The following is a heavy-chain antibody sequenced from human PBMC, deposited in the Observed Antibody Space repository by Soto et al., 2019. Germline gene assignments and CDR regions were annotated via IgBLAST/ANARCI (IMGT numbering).Heavy chain of an antibody. CDR1: GGSISSYY. V-gene: IGHV4-59*01. D-gene: IGHD3-22*01. Sequence: PSETLSLTCTVSGGSISSYYWSWIRQPPGKGLEWIGYIYYSGSTDYNPSLKSRVTISVDTSKNQFSLKLSSVTAADTAVYYCARDFYYDSSGYYLPLDPWGQGTLVTVSS. J-gene: IGHJ5*02. CDR3: ARDFYYDSSGYYLPLDP. CDR2: IYYSGST.